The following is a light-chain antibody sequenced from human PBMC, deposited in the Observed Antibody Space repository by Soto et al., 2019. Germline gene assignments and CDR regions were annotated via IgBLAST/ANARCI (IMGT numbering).Light chain of an antibody. CDR2: GAS. V-gene: IGKV3-15*01. CDR3: QQYNNXXPXT. J-gene: IGKJ5*01. CDR1: QSVSSN. Sequence: EIVMTQSPATLSVSPGERATLSCRASQSVSSNLAWYQQKPGQAPRLLIYGASTRATGIPARFSGSGSGTEFTXXXXXXXXXXXXXYYCQQYNNXXPXTFGQGTRL.